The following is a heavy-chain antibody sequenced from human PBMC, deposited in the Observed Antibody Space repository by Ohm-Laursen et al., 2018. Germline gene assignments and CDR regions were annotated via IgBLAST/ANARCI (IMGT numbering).Heavy chain of an antibody. CDR2: ISNDGSNK. J-gene: IGHJ5*02. CDR3: ARGPHFVVVPTAKDWFDP. Sequence: SLRLSCAASGFIFSSFGMHWVRQAPGKGLEWVALISNDGSNKYYADSVKGRFTISRDNSNNSLYLQMNSLRVEDTAVYFCARGPHFVVVPTAKDWFDPWGQGTLVTVSS. D-gene: IGHD2-2*01. V-gene: IGHV3-30*03. CDR1: GFIFSSFG.